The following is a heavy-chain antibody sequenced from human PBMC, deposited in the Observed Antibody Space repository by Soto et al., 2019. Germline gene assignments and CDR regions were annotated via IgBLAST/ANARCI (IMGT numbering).Heavy chain of an antibody. J-gene: IGHJ4*02. D-gene: IGHD6-19*01. CDR3: ARDRRGSGWYDYFDL. V-gene: IGHV3-33*01. CDR2: IWYDGSNE. CDR1: GFTFSSYG. Sequence: QVQLVESGGGVVQPGRSLRLSCAASGFTFSSYGMHWVGQAPGKGLEWVAVIWYDGSNENYADSVKGRFTISRDNSKNTLYLQRNSLRAEDTALYYCARDRRGSGWYDYFDLWGQGTLVTVSS.